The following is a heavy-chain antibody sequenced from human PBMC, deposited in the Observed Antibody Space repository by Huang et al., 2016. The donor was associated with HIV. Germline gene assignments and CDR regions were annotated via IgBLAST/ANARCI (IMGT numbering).Heavy chain of an antibody. V-gene: IGHV4-34*01. J-gene: IGHJ3*02. CDR2: INKSGST. CDR3: ARERMMSWLDDHDAFDI. D-gene: IGHD1-1*01. CDR1: GGSFSGYY. Sequence: QVQLQQWGAGLLKPSETLSLTCAVYGGSFSGYYWSWIRQSPGKGLEWIGEINKSGSTNYNPSLKSRLTISVDTSKNQFSLKLSSVTAADTAVYYCARERMMSWLDDHDAFDIWGQGTMVTVSS.